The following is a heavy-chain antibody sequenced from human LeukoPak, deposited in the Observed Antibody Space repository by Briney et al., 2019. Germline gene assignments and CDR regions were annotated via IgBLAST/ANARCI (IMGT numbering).Heavy chain of an antibody. J-gene: IGHJ4*02. CDR3: ARANPYYYGSGSYIVPDY. D-gene: IGHD3-10*01. Sequence: GASVKVSCKASGYTFTSYGISWVRQAAGQGLEWMGWISAYNGNTNYAQKLQGRVTMTTDTSTSTAYMELRSLRSDDTAVYYCARANPYYYGSGSYIVPDYWGQGTLVTVSS. CDR1: GYTFTSYG. CDR2: ISAYNGNT. V-gene: IGHV1-18*01.